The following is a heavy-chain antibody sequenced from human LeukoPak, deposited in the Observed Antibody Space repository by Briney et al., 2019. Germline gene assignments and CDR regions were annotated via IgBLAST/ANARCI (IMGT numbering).Heavy chain of an antibody. V-gene: IGHV4-30-4*08. CDR3: ARGPRPDGSGTNSGGNWFDP. Sequence: SETLSLTCTVSGGSISSGDYYWSWIRQPPGKGLEWIGYIYYSGSTYYNPSLKSRVTISVDTSKNQFSLKLSSVTAADTAVYYCARGPRPDGSGTNSGGNWFDPWGQGTLVTVSS. CDR2: IYYSGST. J-gene: IGHJ5*02. D-gene: IGHD3-10*01. CDR1: GGSISSGDYY.